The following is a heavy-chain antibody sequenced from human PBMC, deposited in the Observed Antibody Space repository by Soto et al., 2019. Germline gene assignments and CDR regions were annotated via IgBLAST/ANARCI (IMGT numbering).Heavy chain of an antibody. D-gene: IGHD5-18*01. CDR3: ASGIQLWLRRINNGYSG. CDR1: GGTFSTYA. CDR2: IIPMFGTA. V-gene: IGHV1-69*12. J-gene: IGHJ4*02. Sequence: QVQLVQSGAEVKKPESSVKVSCKAPGGTFSTYAISWVRQAPGQGLEWMGGIIPMFGTANYAQRFQDRVTIPADESTNTVYMELSSLRSEVTAVYFCASGIQLWLRRINNGYSGWDQGTLVTVSS.